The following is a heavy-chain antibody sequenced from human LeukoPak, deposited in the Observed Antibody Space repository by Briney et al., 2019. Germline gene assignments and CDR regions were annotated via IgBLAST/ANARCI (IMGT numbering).Heavy chain of an antibody. D-gene: IGHD3-9*01. V-gene: IGHV3-11*01. J-gene: IGHJ4*02. CDR2: INTGGDSV. Sequence: PGGSLRLSCAASGFTFSDHYMSRLRPAPGQGLEWISYINTGGDSVYHADSVKGRFTVSRDNAKNSLLLHMNSLRVEDSAVYYCARGSRYFDSSDHFFDYWGQGTLVIVSS. CDR3: ARGSRYFDSSDHFFDY. CDR1: GFTFSDHY.